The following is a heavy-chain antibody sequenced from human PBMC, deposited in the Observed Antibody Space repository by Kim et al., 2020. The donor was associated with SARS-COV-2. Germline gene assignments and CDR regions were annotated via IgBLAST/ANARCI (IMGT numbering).Heavy chain of an antibody. CDR2: IWYDGSNK. D-gene: IGHD3-3*01. Sequence: AGSLRLSCAASGFTFSAYGFHWVRQAPGKGLEWVALIWYDGSNKYYADSVKGRFTISRDNSKNTLYLQMNSLRAEDTAVYYCARTQTTFFYFDYWGQGTLVTVSS. CDR3: ARTQTTFFYFDY. V-gene: IGHV3-33*08. CDR1: GFTFSAYG. J-gene: IGHJ4*02.